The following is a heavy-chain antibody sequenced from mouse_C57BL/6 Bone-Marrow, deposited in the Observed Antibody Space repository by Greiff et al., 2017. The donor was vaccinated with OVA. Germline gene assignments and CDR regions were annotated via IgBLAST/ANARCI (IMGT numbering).Heavy chain of an antibody. J-gene: IGHJ3*01. CDR2: IHPNSGST. V-gene: IGHV1-64*01. D-gene: IGHD2-5*01. CDR1: GYTFTSYW. Sequence: QVQLQQPGAELVKPGASVKLSCKASGYTFTSYWMHWVKQRPGQGLEWIGMIHPNSGSTNYNEKFKSKATLTVDKSSSTAYMQLSSLTSEDSAVYYCARSYYSNFQAWFAYWGQGTRVTVSA. CDR3: ARSYYSNFQAWFAY.